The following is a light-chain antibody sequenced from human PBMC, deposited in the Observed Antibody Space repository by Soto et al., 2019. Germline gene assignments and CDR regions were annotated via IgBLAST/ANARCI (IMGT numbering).Light chain of an antibody. CDR3: QSYDCSLSAWV. V-gene: IGLV1-40*01. J-gene: IGLJ3*02. Sequence: QSVLTQPPSVSGAPGQRVTISCTESSSNIGAGYDVHWYQQLPGTAPKLLIYGNSNRPSGVPDRFSGSKSGTSASLAITGVQAEDEADYSCQSYDCSLSAWVFGGGTQLTVL. CDR1: SSNIGAGYD. CDR2: GNS.